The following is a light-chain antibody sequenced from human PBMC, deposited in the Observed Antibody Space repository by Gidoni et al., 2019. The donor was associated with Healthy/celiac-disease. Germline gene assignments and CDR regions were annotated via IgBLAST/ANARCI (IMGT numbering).Light chain of an antibody. CDR1: QRVSSY. CDR2: DAS. Sequence: EIVLTQSPATLSLSPGERATLSCRASQRVSSYLAWYQQKPGQAPRLLIYDASNRATGIPARFSGSGSGTDFTLTISSLEPEDFAVYYCQQRSNWPMCSFGQGTKVEIK. V-gene: IGKV3-11*01. CDR3: QQRSNWPMCS. J-gene: IGKJ2*04.